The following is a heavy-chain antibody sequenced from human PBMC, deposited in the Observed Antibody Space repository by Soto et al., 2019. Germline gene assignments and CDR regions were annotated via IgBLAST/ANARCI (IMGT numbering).Heavy chain of an antibody. V-gene: IGHV4-34*01. CDR3: ACSGGSYSGMNV. Sequence: QVQLQQWGAGLLKPSETLSLTCAVYGGSFSGYYWSWIRQPPGKGLEWIGEINHSGSTNYNSSLKSRFTISVDPAKIHYSLKLSSVTAADTSEYYCACSGGSYSGMNVWGQGSTVTGSS. D-gene: IGHD2-15*01. J-gene: IGHJ6*02. CDR1: GGSFSGYY. CDR2: INHSGST.